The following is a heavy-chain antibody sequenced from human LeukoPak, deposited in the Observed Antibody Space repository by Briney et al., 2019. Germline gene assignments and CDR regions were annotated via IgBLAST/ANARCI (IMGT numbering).Heavy chain of an antibody. J-gene: IGHJ4*02. CDR1: GGSISSSSYY. Sequence: SETLSLTCTVSGGSISSSSYYWGWIRQPPGKGLEWIGSMYYSGSTYYNPSLRSRVTISVDTSKNQFSLKLSSVTAADTAVYYCARHVVWGSYFDYWGQGTLVTVSS. V-gene: IGHV4-39*01. CDR2: MYYSGST. CDR3: ARHVVWGSYFDY. D-gene: IGHD3-16*01.